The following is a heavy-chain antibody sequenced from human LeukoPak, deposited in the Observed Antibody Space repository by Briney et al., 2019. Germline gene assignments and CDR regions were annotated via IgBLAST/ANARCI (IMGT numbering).Heavy chain of an antibody. V-gene: IGHV3-7*04. Sequence: VGSLRLSCAASGFTFSTVWMTWVPQAPRKVREWVANIKGDGSENYSVDSVKGRFTITKQNSKNSMYLQTGDLGAEDRAVDFCARGVGGSHWGQGTLVTVPS. CDR2: IKGDGSEN. CDR3: ARGVGGSH. J-gene: IGHJ4*02. CDR1: GFTFSTVW. D-gene: IGHD2-15*01.